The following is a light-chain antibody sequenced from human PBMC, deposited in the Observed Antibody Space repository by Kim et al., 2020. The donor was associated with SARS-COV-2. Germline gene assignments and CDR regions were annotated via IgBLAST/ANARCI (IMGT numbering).Light chain of an antibody. CDR1: QGISNY. CDR2: AVS. J-gene: IGKJ1*01. V-gene: IGKV1-17*03. CDR3: LQHNSYPWT. Sequence: ASIGDKVTITCRASQGISNYLAWFQQKPGKAPKRLIYAVSTVQSGVPSRFSGSGSGTEFTLTISSLQPEDFATYYCLQHNSYPWTFGQGTKVDIK.